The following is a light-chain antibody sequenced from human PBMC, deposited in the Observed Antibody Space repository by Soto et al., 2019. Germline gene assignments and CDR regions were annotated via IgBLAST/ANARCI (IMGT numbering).Light chain of an antibody. V-gene: IGLV1-44*01. CDR3: AAWDDSLNGVV. CDR2: SNN. J-gene: IGLJ2*01. Sequence: QSVLTQPPSASRTPGQRVTISCSGSSSNIGSNTVNWYQQLPGTAPKVLIYSNNQRPSGVPDRFSGSKSGTSASLAISGLQSEDEVEYYCAAWDDSLNGVVFGGGTKLTVL. CDR1: SSNIGSNT.